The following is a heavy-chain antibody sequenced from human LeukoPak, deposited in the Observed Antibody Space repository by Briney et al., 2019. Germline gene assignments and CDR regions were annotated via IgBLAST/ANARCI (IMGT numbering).Heavy chain of an antibody. CDR3: ARDRAGFTIFGVVTPYYFDY. Sequence: GGSLRLSCAASGFTFSSYAMHWVRQAPGKGLEYVSAISSNGGSTYYANSVKGRFTISRDNSKNTLYLQMNSLRAEDTAVYYCARDRAGFTIFGVVTPYYFDYWGQGTLVTVSS. V-gene: IGHV3-64*01. CDR1: GFTFSSYA. CDR2: ISSNGGST. J-gene: IGHJ4*02. D-gene: IGHD3-3*01.